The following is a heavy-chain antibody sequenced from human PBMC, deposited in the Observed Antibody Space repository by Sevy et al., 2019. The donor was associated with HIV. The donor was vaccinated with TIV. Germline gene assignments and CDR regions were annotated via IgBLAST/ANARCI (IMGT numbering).Heavy chain of an antibody. V-gene: IGHV3-7*01. CDR3: ARELCPGDY. D-gene: IGHD2-21*01. CDR1: GFTFTDYF. Sequence: GRSLRLSCAASGFTFTDYFMGWVRQAPGKGLEWVANIDQDGSQKNYVDSVKGRFTISRDNAKNSVYLQMNRLRVDDTAVYYCARELCPGDYWGQGTLVTVSS. J-gene: IGHJ4*02. CDR2: IDQDGSQK.